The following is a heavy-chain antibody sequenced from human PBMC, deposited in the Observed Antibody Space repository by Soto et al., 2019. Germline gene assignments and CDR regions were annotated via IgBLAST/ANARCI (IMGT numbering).Heavy chain of an antibody. D-gene: IGHD2-2*01. J-gene: IGHJ5*02. Sequence: QVQLVQSEAEVRKPGSSVKVSCKASGGIFSSYGISWVRQAPGQGLEWMGGIIPFFGTANYAQKFQARVTITADKSTSTAYMELSSLRSEDTAVYYCARSALPAAINNWFDPWGQGTLVTVSS. V-gene: IGHV1-69*06. CDR1: GGIFSSYG. CDR3: ARSALPAAINNWFDP. CDR2: IIPFFGTA.